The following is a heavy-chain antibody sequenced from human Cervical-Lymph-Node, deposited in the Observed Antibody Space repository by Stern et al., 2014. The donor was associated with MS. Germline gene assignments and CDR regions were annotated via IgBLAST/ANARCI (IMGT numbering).Heavy chain of an antibody. J-gene: IGHJ5*02. CDR3: ARGAGDNWFDP. CDR1: GG. V-gene: IGHV1-69*06. CDR2: IIPFVGTA. D-gene: IGHD3-10*01. Sequence: VQLVQSGADVKKPWSSVRVSCKTSGGISWLRQAPGQGLAWMGGIIPFVGTANYAQTFQGRLPITADTSTNTTYMELSSLRSDDTAVYYCARGAGDNWFDPWGQGTLVSVSS.